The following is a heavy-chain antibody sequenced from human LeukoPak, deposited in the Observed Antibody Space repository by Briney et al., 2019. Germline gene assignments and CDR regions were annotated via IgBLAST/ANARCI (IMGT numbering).Heavy chain of an antibody. Sequence: GGSLRLSCAASGFSLSNYWMNWVRQAPGKELEWVASIKPDGSEKYYVDSLRGRFTISRDDARNSLYLQMSSLRAEDTAVYYCAEGGYWGQGTLVTVSS. V-gene: IGHV3-7*01. CDR1: GFSLSNYW. CDR2: IKPDGSEK. J-gene: IGHJ4*02. CDR3: AEGGY.